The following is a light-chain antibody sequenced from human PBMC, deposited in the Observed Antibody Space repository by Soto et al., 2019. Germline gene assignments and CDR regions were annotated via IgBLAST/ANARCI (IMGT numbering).Light chain of an antibody. CDR3: SVYTSSSTPYV. Sequence: QSVLTQPASVSGSPGQSITISCTGTSRDVGGYNYVSWYQQHPGKAPKLMIYEVSNRPSGVSNRFSGSKTGNTASLTISGHQAEDVADYYCSVYTSSSTPYVSGTGTKLTVL. V-gene: IGLV2-14*01. J-gene: IGLJ1*01. CDR1: SRDVGGYNY. CDR2: EVS.